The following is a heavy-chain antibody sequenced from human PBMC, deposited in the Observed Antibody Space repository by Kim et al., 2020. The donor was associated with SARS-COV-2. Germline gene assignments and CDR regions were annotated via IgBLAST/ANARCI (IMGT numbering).Heavy chain of an antibody. CDR1: GGSISSYF. V-gene: IGHV4-59*08. CDR2: TPYIGSP. J-gene: IGHJ4*02. D-gene: IGHD5-12*01. CDR3: ARQRSTYDSADY. Sequence: SETLSLTCNISGGSISSYFWTWIRQPPGKGLEWIGYTPYIGSPSYSPALQNRVTISVDSSKNQFSLKLNSVTAADTAVYYCARQRSTYDSADYWGPGMLVTVSS.